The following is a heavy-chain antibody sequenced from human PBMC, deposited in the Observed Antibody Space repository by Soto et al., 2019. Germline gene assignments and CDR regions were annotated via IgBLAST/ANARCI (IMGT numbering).Heavy chain of an antibody. V-gene: IGHV4-38-2*02. J-gene: IGHJ6*02. Sequence: PSETLSLTCAVSGYSISSGYYWGWIRQPPGKGLEWIGSIYHSGSTYYNPSLKSRVTISVDTSKNQFSLKLRSVTAADTAVYYCARDLLSYDFWSGYSYYYYGMDVWGQVHTVT. CDR2: IYHSGST. CDR1: GYSISSGYY. CDR3: ARDLLSYDFWSGYSYYYYGMDV. D-gene: IGHD3-3*01.